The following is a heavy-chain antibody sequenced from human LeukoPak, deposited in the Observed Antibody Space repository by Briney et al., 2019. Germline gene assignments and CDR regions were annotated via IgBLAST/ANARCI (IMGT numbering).Heavy chain of an antibody. CDR2: INHSGST. D-gene: IGHD6-6*01. Sequence: SETLSLTCAVYGGSFSGYYWSWIRQPPGKGLEWIGEINHSGSTNYNPSLKSRVTISVDTSKNQFSLKLSSVTAADTAVYYCARIPSGSSSSRWGQGTLVTVSS. CDR1: GGSFSGYY. V-gene: IGHV4-34*01. CDR3: ARIPSGSSSSR. J-gene: IGHJ4*02.